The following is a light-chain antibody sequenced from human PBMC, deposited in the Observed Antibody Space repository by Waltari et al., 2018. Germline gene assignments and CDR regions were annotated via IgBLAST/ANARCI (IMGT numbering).Light chain of an antibody. J-gene: IGKJ1*01. CDR1: QNIGNY. CDR3: QHHVRLPAT. V-gene: IGKV3-20*01. Sequence: IVLTQSPGTLSLSPGGRATLSCRASQNIGNYLAWYQQKPCQAPRLLIYGASSRAAGIPDRFSGSGSGADFSLTISRLEPEDFAVYYCQHHVRLPATFGQGTKV. CDR2: GAS.